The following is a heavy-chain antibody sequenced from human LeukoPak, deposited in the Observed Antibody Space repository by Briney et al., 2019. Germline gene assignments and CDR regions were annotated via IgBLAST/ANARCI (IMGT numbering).Heavy chain of an antibody. V-gene: IGHV3-48*02. CDR3: AKEATWRTGRFDI. D-gene: IGHD1-1*01. CDR2: ISSGSSTI. J-gene: IGHJ3*02. Sequence: GGSLRLSCAASGFTFSSYAMSWVRQAPGKGLEWVSYISSGSSTIYYADSVRGRFTISRDNAQNSLFLQMNSLRDEDTAVYYCAKEATWRTGRFDIWGQGTMVTVSS. CDR1: GFTFSSYA.